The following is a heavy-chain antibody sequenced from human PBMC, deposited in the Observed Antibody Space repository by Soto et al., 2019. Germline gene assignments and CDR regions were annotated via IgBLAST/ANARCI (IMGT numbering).Heavy chain of an antibody. CDR3: ARGKAGYSYGYFY. CDR1: GFTVSSNY. Sequence: EVQLVESGGGLVQPGGSLRLSCAASGFTVSSNYMSWVRQAPGKGLEWVSVIYSGGSTYYADSVKGRFTISRDNSKNTLYLQMNSLRAEDTAVYYCARGKAGYSYGYFYWGQGTLVTVSS. D-gene: IGHD5-18*01. CDR2: IYSGGST. V-gene: IGHV3-66*01. J-gene: IGHJ4*02.